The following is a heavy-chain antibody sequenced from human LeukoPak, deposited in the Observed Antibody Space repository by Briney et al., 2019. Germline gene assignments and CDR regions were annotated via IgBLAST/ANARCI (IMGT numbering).Heavy chain of an antibody. D-gene: IGHD6-13*01. J-gene: IGHJ6*03. CDR2: ISTSGST. Sequence: KPSETLSLTCTVSGGSISSYYWSWIRQPAGKGLESIGHISTSGSTNYNPSLKSRVTMSVDTSKNQFSLKLSSVTAADTAVYYCARGARAAGTRRVGYMDVWGKGTTVTVSS. CDR3: ARGARAAGTRRVGYMDV. V-gene: IGHV4-4*07. CDR1: GGSISSYY.